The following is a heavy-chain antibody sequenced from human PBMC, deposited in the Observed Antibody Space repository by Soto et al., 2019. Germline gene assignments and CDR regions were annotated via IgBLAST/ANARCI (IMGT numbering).Heavy chain of an antibody. Sequence: SLTCTVSGASISSGDYFWSWIRQSPGKGLEWIGYIYDSGSSYYNLSLKSRVTMSVDTSKNQFSLKLRSVTAADTAVYYCAREKGYISGPKNFDYWGQGTLVTVSS. J-gene: IGHJ4*02. CDR3: AREKGYISGPKNFDY. V-gene: IGHV4-30-4*01. D-gene: IGHD5-12*01. CDR2: IYDSGSS. CDR1: GASISSGDYF.